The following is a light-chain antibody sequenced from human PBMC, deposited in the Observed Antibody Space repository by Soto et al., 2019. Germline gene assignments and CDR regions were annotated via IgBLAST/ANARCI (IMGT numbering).Light chain of an antibody. Sequence: QSVLTQPPSASGTPGQRVTISCSGSSSNIGSNNVNWYQQLPGTAPKLLIYTNNQRPSGVPDRFSGSKSSTSASLAISGLQSEDEADYYCGAWDDSLNGFVVFGGGTQLTVL. V-gene: IGLV1-44*01. CDR1: SSNIGSNN. CDR3: GAWDDSLNGFVV. J-gene: IGLJ2*01. CDR2: TNN.